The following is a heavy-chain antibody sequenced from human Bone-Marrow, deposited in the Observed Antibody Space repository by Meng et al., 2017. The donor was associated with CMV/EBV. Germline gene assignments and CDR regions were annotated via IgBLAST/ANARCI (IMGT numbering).Heavy chain of an antibody. J-gene: IGHJ5*02. CDR1: GFTFSSYA. V-gene: IGHV3-11*04. CDR2: ISSSGSTI. D-gene: IGHD2-2*01. CDR3: ARDFRDPIVVVPAAPTSVRFDP. Sequence: GESLKISCAASGFTFSSYAMSWIRQAPGKGLEWVSYISSSGSTIYYADSVKGRFTISRDNAKNSLYLQMNSLRAEDTAVYYCARDFRDPIVVVPAAPTSVRFDPWGQGTLVTVSS.